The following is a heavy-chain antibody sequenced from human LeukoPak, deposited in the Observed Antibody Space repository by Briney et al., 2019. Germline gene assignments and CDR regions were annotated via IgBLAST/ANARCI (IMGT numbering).Heavy chain of an antibody. V-gene: IGHV3-21*01. CDR1: GFTFSSYS. CDR3: ARNCRPIAAAGNGMDV. D-gene: IGHD6-13*01. CDR2: ISSSSSYI. Sequence: GGCLRLSCAASGFTFSSYSMNWVRQAPGKGLEWVSSISSSSSYIYYADSVKGRFTISRDNAKNSLYLQMNSLRAEDTAVYYCARNCRPIAAAGNGMDVWGKGTTVTVSS. J-gene: IGHJ6*04.